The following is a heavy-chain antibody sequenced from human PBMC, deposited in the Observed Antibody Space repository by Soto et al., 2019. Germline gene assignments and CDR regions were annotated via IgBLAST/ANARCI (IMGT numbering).Heavy chain of an antibody. CDR1: GDSVSSNSAA. CDR2: TYYRSKWYN. Sequence: SQTLSLTCVISGDSVSSNSAAWNWIRQSPSRGLEWLGRTYYRSKWYNDYAVSVKSRITINPDTSKNKFSLQLNSVTPEATAVYYCARESRPRVAVVPADDRYSYYYGMDVWGQGTTVTVSS. J-gene: IGHJ6*02. V-gene: IGHV6-1*01. D-gene: IGHD2-2*01. CDR3: ARESRPRVAVVPADDRYSYYYGMDV.